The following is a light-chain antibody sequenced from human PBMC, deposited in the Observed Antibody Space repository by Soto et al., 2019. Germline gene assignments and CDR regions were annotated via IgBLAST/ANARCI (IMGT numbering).Light chain of an antibody. CDR2: DVT. CDR1: SSDVGGYNY. CDR3: TSYTSSSTEV. Sequence: QSALTQPASVSGSPGQSITISCTGTSSDVGGYNYVSWYQQHPGKVPKLMIYDVTNRPSGVSNRFSGSKSGNTASLTISGLQAEDEGDYYCTSYTSSSTEVFGTGTKLTVL. V-gene: IGLV2-14*01. J-gene: IGLJ1*01.